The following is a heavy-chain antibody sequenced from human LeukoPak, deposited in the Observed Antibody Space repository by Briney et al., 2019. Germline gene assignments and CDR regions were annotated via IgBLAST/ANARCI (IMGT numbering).Heavy chain of an antibody. D-gene: IGHD1/OR15-1a*01. J-gene: IGHJ4*02. CDR3: ARERGTRMYFDY. CDR1: GGSISSYY. CDR2: IYYSGST. Sequence: SSETLSLTCTVSGGSISSYYWSWIRQPPGKGLGWIGYIYYSGSTNYNPSLKSRVTISVDTSKNQFSLKLSSVTAADTAVYYCARERGTRMYFDYWGQGTLVTVSS. V-gene: IGHV4-59*01.